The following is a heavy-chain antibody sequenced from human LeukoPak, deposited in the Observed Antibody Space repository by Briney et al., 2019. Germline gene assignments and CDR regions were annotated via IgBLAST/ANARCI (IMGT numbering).Heavy chain of an antibody. V-gene: IGHV1-3*01. Sequence: ASVKVSCKASGYTFTSYAMHWVRQAPGQRLEWMGWINAGNGNTKYSQKFQGRVTITRDTPASTAYMELSSLRSEDTAVYYCARGASMVRGVIPSEGYYGMDVWGKGTTVTVSS. CDR3: ARGASMVRGVIPSEGYYGMDV. CDR2: INAGNGNT. J-gene: IGHJ6*04. CDR1: GYTFTSYA. D-gene: IGHD3-10*01.